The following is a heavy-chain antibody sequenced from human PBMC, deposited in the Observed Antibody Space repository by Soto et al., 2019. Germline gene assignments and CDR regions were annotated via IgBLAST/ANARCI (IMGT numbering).Heavy chain of an antibody. V-gene: IGHV3-11*01. CDR1: GFTFSNYY. Sequence: GGSLRLSCAASGFTFSNYYMTWIRQAPGKGLECLSYISSREVTVYYADSVKGRFTISRDNTKNSLYLQMTTLRDEDTAVYYCARVSASGWHVNGRDYFDSWGQGTRVTVSS. CDR3: ARVSASGWHVNGRDYFDS. CDR2: ISSREVTV. D-gene: IGHD6-19*01. J-gene: IGHJ4*02.